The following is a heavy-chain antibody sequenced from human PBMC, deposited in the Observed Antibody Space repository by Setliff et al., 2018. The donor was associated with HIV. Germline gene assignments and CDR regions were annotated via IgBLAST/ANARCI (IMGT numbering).Heavy chain of an antibody. CDR2: INAGNGNT. D-gene: IGHD3-22*01. CDR1: FTTYA. V-gene: IGHV1-3*01. CDR3: ARGPPDYYDSSGYYWGHWD. J-gene: IGHJ4*02. Sequence: FTTYAMHWVRQAPGQRLEWMGWINAGNGNTKYSQKFQGRVTITTDESTSTAYMELSSLRSEDTAVYYCARGPPDYYDSSGYYWGHWDWGQGTLVTVSS.